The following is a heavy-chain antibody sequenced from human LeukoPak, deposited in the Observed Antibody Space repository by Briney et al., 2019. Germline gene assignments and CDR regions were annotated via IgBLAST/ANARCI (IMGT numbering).Heavy chain of an antibody. J-gene: IGHJ5*02. D-gene: IGHD3-10*01. Sequence: GGSLRLSCSASGFTFSSYGMKWARQAPGKGLEWVSAITGSGGSTFYADSVKGRFTISRDNSKNTLYLQMNSLRAEDTAVYYCAKEPYTSGSWFDPWGQGTLVTVSS. V-gene: IGHV3-23*01. CDR2: ITGSGGST. CDR1: GFTFSSYG. CDR3: AKEPYTSGSWFDP.